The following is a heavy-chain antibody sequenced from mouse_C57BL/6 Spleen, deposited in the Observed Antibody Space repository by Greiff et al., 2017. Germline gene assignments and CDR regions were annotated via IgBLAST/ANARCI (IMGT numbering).Heavy chain of an antibody. CDR3: SRGLYGGFAY. V-gene: IGHV1-39*01. CDR1: GYSFTDYN. Sequence: VHVKQSGPELVKPGASVKISCKASGYSFTDYNMNWVKQSNGKSLEWIGVINPNYGTTSYNQKFKGKATLTVDQSSSTAYMQLNSLTSEDSAVYYCSRGLYGGFAYWGQGTLVTVSA. CDR2: INPNYGTT. D-gene: IGHD1-1*02. J-gene: IGHJ3*01.